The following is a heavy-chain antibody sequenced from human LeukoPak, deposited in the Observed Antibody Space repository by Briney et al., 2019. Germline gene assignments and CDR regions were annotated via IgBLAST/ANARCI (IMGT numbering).Heavy chain of an antibody. Sequence: SGTLSLTCTVSGGSISSYYWSWIRQPPGKGLEWIGYIYYSGSTNYNPSLKSRVTISVDTSKNQFSLKLSPVTAADTAVYYCARGSYGDYVGYWGQGTPVTVSS. CDR3: ARGSYGDYVGY. CDR2: IYYSGST. J-gene: IGHJ4*02. CDR1: GGSISSYY. D-gene: IGHD1-26*01. V-gene: IGHV4-59*01.